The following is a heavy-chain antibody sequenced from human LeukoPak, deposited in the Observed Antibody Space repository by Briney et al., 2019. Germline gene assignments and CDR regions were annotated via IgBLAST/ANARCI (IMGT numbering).Heavy chain of an antibody. J-gene: IGHJ6*03. D-gene: IGHD2-2*02. CDR1: GFSFSTYW. CDR3: AKDPISCSSTSCYSYYYYYMDV. Sequence: GGSLRLSCVASGFSFSTYWINWVRQAPGEGLEWVAHIKHDGSQKYYVDSVKGRFTISRDNSKNTLYLQMNSLRAEDTAVYYCAKDPISCSSTSCYSYYYYYMDVWGKGTTVTVSS. V-gene: IGHV3-7*01. CDR2: IKHDGSQK.